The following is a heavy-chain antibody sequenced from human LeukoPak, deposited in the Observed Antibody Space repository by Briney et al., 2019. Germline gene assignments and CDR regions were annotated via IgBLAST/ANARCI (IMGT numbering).Heavy chain of an antibody. V-gene: IGHV1-69*13. Sequence: ASVKVSCKASGGTFSSYAISWVRQAPGQGLEWMGGIIPIFGTANYAQKFQGRVTITADESTSTAYMELSSLRSEDTAVYYCARAYYGDYGGAFDIWGQGTMVTVSS. CDR2: IIPIFGTA. CDR1: GGTFSSYA. D-gene: IGHD4-17*01. CDR3: ARAYYGDYGGAFDI. J-gene: IGHJ3*02.